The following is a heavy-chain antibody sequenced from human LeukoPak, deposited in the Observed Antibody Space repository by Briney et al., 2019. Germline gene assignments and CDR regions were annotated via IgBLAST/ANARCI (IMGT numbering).Heavy chain of an antibody. CDR2: ISSSGSMI. J-gene: IGHJ4*02. V-gene: IGHV3-48*01. CDR1: GFTVSGYS. Sequence: GGSLRLSCAASGFTVSGYSMNWVRQVPGKGLDWVSHISSSGSMIWYGESVKGRFTISRDSAKNSLHLQMNSLRAEDTAVYYCARDPESNWGWDLDYWGQGTLVTVSS. CDR3: ARDPESNWGWDLDY. D-gene: IGHD7-27*01.